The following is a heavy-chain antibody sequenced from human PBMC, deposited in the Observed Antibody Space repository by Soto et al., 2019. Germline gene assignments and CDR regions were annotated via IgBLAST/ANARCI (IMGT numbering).Heavy chain of an antibody. J-gene: IGHJ5*02. CDR1: GGTFSSYT. V-gene: IGHV1-69*02. CDR3: ARWGEELRSIAADGP. Sequence: QVQLVQSGAEVKKPGSSVKVSCKASGGTFSSYTISWVRQAPGQGLEWMGRIIPILGIANYAQKFQGRVTITADKSTSTAYMELSSLRSEDTAVYYCARWGEELRSIAADGPWGQGTLVTVSS. CDR2: IIPILGIA. D-gene: IGHD6-13*01.